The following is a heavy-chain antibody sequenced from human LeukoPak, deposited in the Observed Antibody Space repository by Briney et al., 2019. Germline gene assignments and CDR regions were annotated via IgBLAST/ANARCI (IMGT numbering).Heavy chain of an antibody. D-gene: IGHD3-9*01. CDR2: IYYSGST. CDR3: ARTTPLRYFVIPDAFDI. Sequence: SETLSLTCTVSGDSISSSYWSWIRQPPGKGLEWIGYIYYSGSTNYNPSLKSRVTISADTSKNQFSLKLSSVTAADTAVYYCARTTPLRYFVIPDAFDIWGQGTMVTVSS. J-gene: IGHJ3*02. V-gene: IGHV4-59*01. CDR1: GDSISSSY.